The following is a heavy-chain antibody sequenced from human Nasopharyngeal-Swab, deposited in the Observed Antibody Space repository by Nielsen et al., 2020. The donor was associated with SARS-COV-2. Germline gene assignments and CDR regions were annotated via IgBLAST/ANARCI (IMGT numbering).Heavy chain of an antibody. J-gene: IGHJ5*02. Sequence: SETLSLTCTASGGSISSYYWSWIRQPPGKGLEWIGYIYYSGSTNYNPSLKSRVTISVDTSKNQFSLKLSSVTAADTAVYYCARECSGGSCYLVGFDPWGQGTLVTVSS. CDR2: IYYSGST. V-gene: IGHV4-59*12. D-gene: IGHD2-15*01. CDR3: ARECSGGSCYLVGFDP. CDR1: GGSISSYY.